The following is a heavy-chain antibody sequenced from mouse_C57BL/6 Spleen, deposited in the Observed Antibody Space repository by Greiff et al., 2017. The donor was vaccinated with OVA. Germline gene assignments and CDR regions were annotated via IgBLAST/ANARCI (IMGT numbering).Heavy chain of an antibody. CDR2: IDPETGGT. Sequence: QVQLQQSGAELVRPGASVTLSCKASGYTFTDYEMHWVKQTPVHGLEWIGAIDPETGGTAYNQKFKGKAILTADKSSSTAYMELRSLTSEDSAVYYCTRHYSNYVFDYWGQGTTLTVSS. V-gene: IGHV1-15*01. D-gene: IGHD2-5*01. CDR3: TRHYSNYVFDY. J-gene: IGHJ2*01. CDR1: GYTFTDYE.